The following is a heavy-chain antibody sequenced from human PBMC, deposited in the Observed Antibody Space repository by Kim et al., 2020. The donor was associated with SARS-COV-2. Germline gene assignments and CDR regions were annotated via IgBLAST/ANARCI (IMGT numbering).Heavy chain of an antibody. D-gene: IGHD3-10*01. CDR2: TYYRSKWYN. V-gene: IGHV6-1*01. CDR3: AREMGISGSTIQRWFDP. CDR1: GDSVSSNSAA. J-gene: IGHJ5*02. Sequence: SQTLSLTCAISGDSVSSNSAAWNWIRQSPSRGLEWLGRTYYRSKWYNDYALSVKSRITINPDTSKNQFSLQLNSVTLEDTALYFCAREMGISGSTIQRWFDPWGQGTLVTVSS.